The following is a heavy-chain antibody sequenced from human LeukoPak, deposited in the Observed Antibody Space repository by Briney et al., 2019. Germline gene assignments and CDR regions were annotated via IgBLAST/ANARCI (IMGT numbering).Heavy chain of an antibody. D-gene: IGHD3-10*01. CDR3: AREPYYNAGTYFPI. V-gene: IGHV3-74*01. CDR1: GFTFTNYW. J-gene: IGHJ3*02. Sequence: PGRSLRLSCAASGFTFTNYWMHWVRQAPGKGLVWVSRINSDGTNINYADSVKGRFTISRDNSKNTLYLQMNSLRAEDTAVYYCAREPYYNAGTYFPIWGQGTMVTVSS. CDR2: INSDGTNI.